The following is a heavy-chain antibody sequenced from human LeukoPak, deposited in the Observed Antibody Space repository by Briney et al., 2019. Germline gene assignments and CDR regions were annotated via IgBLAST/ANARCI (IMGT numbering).Heavy chain of an antibody. CDR3: ASAPYYYYMDV. Sequence: SETLSLTCTVSGGSISSSSYYWSWIRQPPGKGLEWIGYIYYSGSTNYNPSLKSRVTISVDTSKNQFSLKLSSVTAADTAVYYCASAPYYYYMDVWGKGTTVTISS. CDR1: GGSISSSSYY. CDR2: IYYSGST. J-gene: IGHJ6*03. V-gene: IGHV4-61*01.